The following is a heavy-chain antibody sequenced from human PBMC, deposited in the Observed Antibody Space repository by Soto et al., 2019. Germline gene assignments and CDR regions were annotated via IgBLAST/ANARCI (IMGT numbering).Heavy chain of an antibody. V-gene: IGHV3-74*01. CDR2: IDGVGTGT. CDR3: TTVFES. D-gene: IGHD1-20*01. Sequence: EVQLVQSGGGSVQPGGSMRLSCVASGFTFTNYWMHWVRQVPGKGLVWVSRIDGVGTGTSYSDSVRGRFTISRDNAENTLHLLKDSLRAEDTAVDYCTTVFESWGQGTPVTVSS. J-gene: IGHJ1*01. CDR1: GFTFTNYW.